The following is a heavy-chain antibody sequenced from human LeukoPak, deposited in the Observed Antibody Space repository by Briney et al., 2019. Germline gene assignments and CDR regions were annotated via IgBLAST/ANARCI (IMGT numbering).Heavy chain of an antibody. D-gene: IGHD4-17*01. J-gene: IGHJ4*02. CDR1: GFTFSSYA. CDR3: TTGMTTVTPSVKSFDY. CDR2: IKSKTDGGTT. V-gene: IGHV3-15*01. Sequence: GGSLRLSCAASGFTFSSYAMSWVRQAPGKGLEWVGRIKSKTDGGTTDYAAPVKGRFTISRDDSKNTLYLQMNSLKTEDTAVYYCTTGMTTVTPSVKSFDYWGQGTLVTVSS.